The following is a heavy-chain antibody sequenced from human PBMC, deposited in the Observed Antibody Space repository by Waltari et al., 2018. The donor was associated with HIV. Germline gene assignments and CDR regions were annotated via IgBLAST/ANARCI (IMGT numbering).Heavy chain of an antibody. CDR1: GFSFRTYW. CDR2: IDQDGSRI. J-gene: IGHJ4*02. Sequence: EVQLVASGGGLVRSGLSLSLSCAASGFSFRTYWMHRVRQVPGKGPVWVSRIDQDGSRISYADSVKGRFTISRDNARNILYLQMNSLRVEDTAVYYCARMTSPYFIDYWGLGTLVTVSS. CDR3: ARMTSPYFIDY. V-gene: IGHV3-74*01. D-gene: IGHD2-21*02.